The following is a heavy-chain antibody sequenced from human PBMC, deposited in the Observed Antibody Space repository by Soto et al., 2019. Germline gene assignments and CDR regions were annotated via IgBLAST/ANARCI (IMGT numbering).Heavy chain of an antibody. D-gene: IGHD3-16*01. Sequence: EVQLVESGGGLVQPGGSLRLSCAASGFTFRNYWMHWVRQAPGKGLVWVSRVNSDGDTTYYADSVKGRFTISRDNAKNTLHLQMNRLGAEDTAVYYCASNYAYAEGYYFYGIDVWGQGTTVTVSS. CDR1: GFTFRNYW. J-gene: IGHJ6*02. CDR3: ASNYAYAEGYYFYGIDV. V-gene: IGHV3-74*01. CDR2: VNSDGDTT.